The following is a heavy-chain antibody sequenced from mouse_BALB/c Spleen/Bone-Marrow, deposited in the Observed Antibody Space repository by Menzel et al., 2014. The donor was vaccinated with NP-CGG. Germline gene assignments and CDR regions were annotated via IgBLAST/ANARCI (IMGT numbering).Heavy chain of an antibody. J-gene: IGHJ2*01. Sequence: VQLQQSGAELVRPGASVKLSCKASGYTFTSYWINWVKQRPGQGLEWIGNIYPSDSYTNYNQKYKDKATLTVDKSSSTAYMQLNSPTSEDSAVYYCTRTYDYDEGGFDYWGQGTTLTASS. CDR2: IYPSDSYT. CDR3: TRTYDYDEGGFDY. V-gene: IGHV1-69*02. CDR1: GYTFTSYW. D-gene: IGHD2-4*01.